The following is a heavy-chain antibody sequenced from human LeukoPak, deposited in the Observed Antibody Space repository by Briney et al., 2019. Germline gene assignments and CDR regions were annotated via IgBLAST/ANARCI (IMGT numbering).Heavy chain of an antibody. V-gene: IGHV4-39*07. CDR2: IYYSGST. D-gene: IGHD6-6*01. Sequence: SETLSLTCTVSGGSISSSSYYWGWIRQPPGKGLEWIGSIYYSGSTYYNPSLKSRVTISVDTSKNQFSLKLSSVTAADTAVYYCASTGGSSGSYFDYWGQGTLVTVSS. J-gene: IGHJ4*02. CDR1: GGSISSSSYY. CDR3: ASTGGSSGSYFDY.